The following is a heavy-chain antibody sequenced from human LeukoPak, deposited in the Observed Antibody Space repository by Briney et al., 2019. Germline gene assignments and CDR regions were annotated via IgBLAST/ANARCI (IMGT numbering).Heavy chain of an antibody. J-gene: IGHJ5*01. V-gene: IGHV3-23*01. D-gene: IGHD6-13*01. CDR1: GFTFSSYA. CDR2: ISSSGSGGST. Sequence: GGSLRLSCAASGFTFSSYAMSWVRQAPGKGLEWVSGISSSGSGGSTYYADSVEGRFTISRDNSKNTLYLQINSVRAEDTAVYYCARAYSSSWYDFWGQGTLVTVSS. CDR3: ARAYSSSWYDF.